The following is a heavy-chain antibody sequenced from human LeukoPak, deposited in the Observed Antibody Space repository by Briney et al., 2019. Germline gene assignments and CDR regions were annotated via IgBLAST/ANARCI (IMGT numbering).Heavy chain of an antibody. V-gene: IGHV3-30-3*01. J-gene: IGHJ4*02. CDR3: ASSFLEWLLYQSFSY. Sequence: GRSLRLSCAASGFTFSSYAMHWVRQAPGKGLEWVAVISYDGSNKYYADSVKGRFTISRDNSKNTLYLQMNSLRAEDTAVYYCASSFLEWLLYQSFSYWGQGTLVTVSS. CDR2: ISYDGSNK. D-gene: IGHD3-3*01. CDR1: GFTFSSYA.